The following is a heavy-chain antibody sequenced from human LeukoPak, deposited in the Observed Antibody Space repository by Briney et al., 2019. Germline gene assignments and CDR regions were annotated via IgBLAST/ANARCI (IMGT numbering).Heavy chain of an antibody. Sequence: ASVKVSCKASGYTFTSYGISWVRQAPGQGLEWMGWISAYNGNTNYAQKLQGRVTMTTDTSTSTAYMELRSLRSDDTAVYYCARQDSSSWSLEYYYGMDVWGQGTTVTVSS. CDR1: GYTFTSYG. CDR3: ARQDSSSWSLEYYYGMDV. J-gene: IGHJ6*02. D-gene: IGHD6-13*01. CDR2: ISAYNGNT. V-gene: IGHV1-18*01.